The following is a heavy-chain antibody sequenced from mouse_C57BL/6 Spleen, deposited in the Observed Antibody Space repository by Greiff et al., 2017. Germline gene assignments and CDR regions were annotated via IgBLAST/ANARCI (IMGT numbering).Heavy chain of an antibody. CDR1: GYTFTDYY. D-gene: IGHD2-3*01. J-gene: IGHJ4*01. Sequence: EVQLQQSGPELVKPGASVKISCKASGYTFTDYYMNWVKQSHGKSLEWIGDINPNNGGTSYNQKFKGKATLTVDKSSSTAYMELRSLTTEDSAVYYCARDDGTRDYYAMDYWGQGTSGTASS. V-gene: IGHV1-26*01. CDR3: ARDDGTRDYYAMDY. CDR2: INPNNGGT.